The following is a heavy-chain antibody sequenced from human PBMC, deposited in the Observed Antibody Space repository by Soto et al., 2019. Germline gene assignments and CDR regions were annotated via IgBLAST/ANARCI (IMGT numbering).Heavy chain of an antibody. J-gene: IGHJ4*02. CDR2: ISGSGGST. D-gene: IGHD3-3*01. V-gene: IGHV3-23*01. CDR1: GFTFSSYA. Sequence: PGGSLRLSCAASGFTFSSYAMSWVRQAPGKGLEWVSAISGSGGSTYYADSVKGRFTISRDNSKNTLYLHMNSLRAEDTAVYYCAKEQASYYDFWSGPFRPIDYWGQGTLVTVSS. CDR3: AKEQASYYDFWSGPFRPIDY.